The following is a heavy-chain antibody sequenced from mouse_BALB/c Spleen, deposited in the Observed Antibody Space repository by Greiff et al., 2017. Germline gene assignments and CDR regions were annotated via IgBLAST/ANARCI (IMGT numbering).Heavy chain of an antibody. CDR3: ARSYDGYYLFDY. CDR1: GYAFSSYW. D-gene: IGHD2-3*01. V-gene: IGHV1-80*01. CDR2: IYPGDGDT. J-gene: IGHJ2*01. Sequence: QVQLKQSGAELVRPGSSVKISCKASGYAFSSYWMNWVKQRPGQGLEWIGQIYPGDGDTNYNGKFKGKATLTADKSSSTAYMQLSSLTSEDSAVYFCARSYDGYYLFDYWGQGTTLTVSS.